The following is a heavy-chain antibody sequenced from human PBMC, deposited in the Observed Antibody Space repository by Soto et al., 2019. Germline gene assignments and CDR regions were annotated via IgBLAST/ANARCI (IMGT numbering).Heavy chain of an antibody. V-gene: IGHV3-21*01. CDR3: AARIAVDPGFFDY. CDR2: ISSGSGHI. D-gene: IGHD6-19*01. J-gene: IGHJ4*02. CDR1: GVTVSTWN. Sequence: GGSLRLSCAASGVTVSTWNMIWVRQAPGEGLEWVSSISSGSGHIYYAASLKGRFTISRDNAKNSLHLQMNSLRAEDTAVYSCAARIAVDPGFFDYWGQGTLVTVSS.